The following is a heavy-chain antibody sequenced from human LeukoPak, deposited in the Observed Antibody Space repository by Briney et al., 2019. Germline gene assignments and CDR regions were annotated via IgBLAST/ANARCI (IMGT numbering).Heavy chain of an antibody. J-gene: IGHJ5*02. D-gene: IGHD3-22*01. V-gene: IGHV4-4*07. CDR2: IYTSGST. CDR1: GGSISSYY. Sequence: SETLSLICTVSGGSISSYYWSWIRQPAGKGLEWIGRIYTSGSTNYNPSLKSRITMSVDTSKNQFSLKLSSVTAADTAVYYCARDGHYYDSSAPTFGNWFDPWGQGILVAVSS. CDR3: ARDGHYYDSSAPTFGNWFDP.